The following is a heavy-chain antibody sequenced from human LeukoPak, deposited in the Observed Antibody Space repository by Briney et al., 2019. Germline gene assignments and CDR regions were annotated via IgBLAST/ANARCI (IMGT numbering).Heavy chain of an antibody. J-gene: IGHJ4*02. Sequence: PSETLSPTCTVSGGSISSYYWSWIRQPPGKGLEWIGYIYYSGSTNYNPSLKSRVTISVDTSKNQFSLKLSSVTAADTAVYYCAYSGSLLSTFDYWGQGTLVTVSS. V-gene: IGHV4-59*01. CDR2: IYYSGST. D-gene: IGHD1-26*01. CDR1: GGSISSYY. CDR3: AYSGSLLSTFDY.